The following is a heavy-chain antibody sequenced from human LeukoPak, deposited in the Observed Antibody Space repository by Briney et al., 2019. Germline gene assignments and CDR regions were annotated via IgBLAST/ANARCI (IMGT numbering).Heavy chain of an antibody. V-gene: IGHV3-9*01. D-gene: IGHD6-19*01. Sequence: GGSLRLSCTASGFTFDDFAMHWVRQAPGKGLEWVSGISWNSGTIGYADSVRGRFTISRDNAKNSLYLQMNSLRAEDTALYYCAKDMIVGQWLVHGGFDYWGQGTLVTVSS. CDR1: GFTFDDFA. CDR3: AKDMIVGQWLVHGGFDY. J-gene: IGHJ4*02. CDR2: ISWNSGTI.